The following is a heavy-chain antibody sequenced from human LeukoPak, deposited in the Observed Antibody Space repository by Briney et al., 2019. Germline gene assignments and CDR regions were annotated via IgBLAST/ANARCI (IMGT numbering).Heavy chain of an antibody. CDR2: FDPEDGET. J-gene: IGHJ4*02. CDR3: ARDEMEGATPELRY. Sequence: ASVTVSCKVSGYTLTELSMHWVRQAPGKGLEWMGGFDPEDGETIYAQKFQGRVTMTGDTSISTAYMELSRLRSDDTAVYYCARDEMEGATPELRYWGQGTLVTVSS. CDR1: GYTLTELS. V-gene: IGHV1-24*01. D-gene: IGHD1-26*01.